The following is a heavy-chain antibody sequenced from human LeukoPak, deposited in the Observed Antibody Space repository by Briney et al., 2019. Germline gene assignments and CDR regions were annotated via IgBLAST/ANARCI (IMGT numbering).Heavy chain of an antibody. J-gene: IGHJ4*02. CDR1: GFTFSDNY. CDR2: ISSSSTYT. Sequence: PGGSLRLSCAASGFTFSDNYINWIRQAPGKGLEWISYISSSSTYTNYADSVKGRFTISRDNAKNSLYLQMNSLRDEDTAVYYCASSRVSGSYYWGQGTLVTVSS. CDR3: ASSRVSGSYY. V-gene: IGHV3-11*06. D-gene: IGHD1-26*01.